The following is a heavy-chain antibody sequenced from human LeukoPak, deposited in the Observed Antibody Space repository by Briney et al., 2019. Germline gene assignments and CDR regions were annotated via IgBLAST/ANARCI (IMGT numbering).Heavy chain of an antibody. J-gene: IGHJ2*01. Sequence: GGSLRLSCAASGFTFSTYTMNWVRQAPGKGLEWVSSIYGDGSGAFYADSVKGRFTISRDNSKNTVWLQMNSLRVEDTAIYYCAKYGSGSRYWYFDLWGRGTLVTVSS. CDR3: AKYGSGSRYWYFDL. D-gene: IGHD3-10*01. V-gene: IGHV3-23*01. CDR2: IYGDGSGA. CDR1: GFTFSTYT.